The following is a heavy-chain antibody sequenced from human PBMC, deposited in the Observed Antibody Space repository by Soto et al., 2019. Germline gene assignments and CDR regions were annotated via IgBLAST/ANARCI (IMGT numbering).Heavy chain of an antibody. D-gene: IGHD1-1*01. CDR3: ARDFNYYFDY. J-gene: IGHJ4*02. V-gene: IGHV3-33*01. Sequence: PGGSLRLSCAASGFTFSNYGMHWVRQAPGKGLEWVAVIWYDGSNKYYADSVKGRFTISRDSSKNTLFLQMNSLRAEDTAVYYCARDFNYYFDYWGQGTLVTVSS. CDR2: IWYDGSNK. CDR1: GFTFSNYG.